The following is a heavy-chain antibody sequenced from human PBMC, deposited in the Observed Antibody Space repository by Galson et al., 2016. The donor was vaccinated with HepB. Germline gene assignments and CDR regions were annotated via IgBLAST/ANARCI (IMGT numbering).Heavy chain of an antibody. V-gene: IGHV3/OR16-10*01. CDR2: MDILGXX. CDR1: GXTFRSYT. J-gene: IGHJ4*02. Sequence: RLSCAVSGXTFRSYTXNWVRXAAGKGLEXXXAMDILGXXXYSDSVKGRFXISRENAKSSLYLHMNSLRXEDTXXYYCXVIAVAGGSSDYWGQGTLVTVSS. CDR3: XVIAVAGGSSDY. D-gene: IGHD6-19*01.